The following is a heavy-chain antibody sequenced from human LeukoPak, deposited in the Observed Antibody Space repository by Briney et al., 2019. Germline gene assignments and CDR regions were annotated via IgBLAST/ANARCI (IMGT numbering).Heavy chain of an antibody. CDR3: ARGGSVIVVVPAAMARTGNYYYGMDV. D-gene: IGHD2-2*01. CDR1: GYTFTSYD. CDR2: MNPNSGNT. Sequence: ASVKVSCKASGYTFTSYDINWVRQATGQGLEWMGWMNPNSGNTGYAQKFQGRVTMTRNTSISTAYMELSSLRSEDTAVYYCARGGSVIVVVPAAMARTGNYYYGMDVWGQGTTVTVSS. J-gene: IGHJ6*02. V-gene: IGHV1-8*01.